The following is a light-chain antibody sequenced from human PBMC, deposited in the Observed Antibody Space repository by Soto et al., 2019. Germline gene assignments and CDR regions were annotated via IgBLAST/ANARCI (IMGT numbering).Light chain of an antibody. CDR1: SSDVGGYNY. V-gene: IGLV2-14*01. CDR3: SSYTSSSIYV. CDR2: EVS. Sequence: QSALAQPASVSGSPGQSITISCTGTSSDVGGYNYVSWYQQHPGKAPKLMIYEVSNRPSGVSNRFSGSKSVNTASLTISGLQAEHEADYYCSSYTSSSIYVFGTGTKVTVL. J-gene: IGLJ1*01.